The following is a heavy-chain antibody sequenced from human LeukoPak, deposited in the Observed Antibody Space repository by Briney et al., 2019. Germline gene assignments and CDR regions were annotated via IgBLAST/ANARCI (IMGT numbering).Heavy chain of an antibody. J-gene: IGHJ4*02. V-gene: IGHV1-46*01. D-gene: IGHD3-3*01. Sequence: ASVKVSCKASGYTFSSYGISWVRQAPGQGLEWMGIINPSGGSTSYAQKFQGRVTMTRDTSTSTVYMELSSLRSEDTAVYYCARADPIFGVVPYFDYWGQGTLVTVSS. CDR3: ARADPIFGVVPYFDY. CDR2: INPSGGST. CDR1: GYTFSSYG.